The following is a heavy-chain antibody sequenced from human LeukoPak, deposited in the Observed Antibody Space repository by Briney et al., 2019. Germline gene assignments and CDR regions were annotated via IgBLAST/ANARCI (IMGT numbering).Heavy chain of an antibody. Sequence: GGSLRLSCAASGFTFSDYYMSWIRQAPGKGLEWVSYISSSGSTIYYADSVKGRFTISRDNSKNTLYLQMNSLRAEDTAVYYCAKQYYYDSSGYWDDAFDIWGQGTMVTVSS. CDR2: ISSSGSTI. V-gene: IGHV3-11*01. CDR3: AKQYYYDSSGYWDDAFDI. J-gene: IGHJ3*02. D-gene: IGHD3-22*01. CDR1: GFTFSDYY.